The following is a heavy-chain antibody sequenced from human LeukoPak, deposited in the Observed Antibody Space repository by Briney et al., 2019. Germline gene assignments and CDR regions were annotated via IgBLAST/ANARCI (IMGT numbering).Heavy chain of an antibody. J-gene: IGHJ4*02. CDR1: GYTFTNYA. CDR3: ARVYCSSTSCYVEAASTAPDY. D-gene: IGHD2-2*01. Sequence: ASVKVSCKASGYTFTNYAMNWVRQAPGQGLEWMGWISAYNGNTNYAQKLQSRVTMTTDTSTSTAYMELRSLRSDDTAVYYCARVYCSSTSCYVEAASTAPDYWGQGTLVTVSS. CDR2: ISAYNGNT. V-gene: IGHV1-18*01.